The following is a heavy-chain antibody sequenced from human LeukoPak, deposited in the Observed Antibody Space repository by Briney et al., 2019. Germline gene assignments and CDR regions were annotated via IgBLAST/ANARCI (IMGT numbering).Heavy chain of an antibody. Sequence: ASVKVSCKASGYTFTSYAMNWVRQAPGQGLEWMGWISAYNGNTNYAQKLQGRVTMTTDTSTSTAYMELRSLRSDDTAVYYCAREGRAYGSGSYPDYWGQGTLVTVSS. CDR1: GYTFTSYA. CDR2: ISAYNGNT. CDR3: AREGRAYGSGSYPDY. D-gene: IGHD3-10*01. J-gene: IGHJ4*02. V-gene: IGHV1-18*01.